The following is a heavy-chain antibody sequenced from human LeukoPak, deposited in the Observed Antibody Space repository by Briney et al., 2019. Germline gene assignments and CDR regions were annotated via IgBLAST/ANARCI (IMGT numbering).Heavy chain of an antibody. CDR2: MSYSGTT. V-gene: IGHV4-31*03. D-gene: IGHD4-17*01. CDR1: GGSISSGGFY. J-gene: IGHJ6*03. Sequence: SETLSLTCTVSGGSISSGGFYWNWIRQHPVKGLEWIGSMSYSGTTNYNPSLKSRVTVSVDTTQNQFSLRLSSVTAADTAMYYCARKNDYGASYYIDVWGRGTTVTVSS. CDR3: ARKNDYGASYYIDV.